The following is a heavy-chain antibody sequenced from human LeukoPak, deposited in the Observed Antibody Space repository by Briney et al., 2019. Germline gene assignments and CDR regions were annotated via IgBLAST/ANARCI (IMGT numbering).Heavy chain of an antibody. CDR3: APTCSGGTCYLFDY. D-gene: IGHD2-15*01. V-gene: IGHV3-23*01. CDR1: GFTFSSYA. Sequence: GGSPRLSCAASGFTFSSYAMTWVRQAPGKGLEWVSVISDDGGSTYYADSVKGRFTISRDNSKNTLYLQMNSLRAEDTAVYYCAPTCSGGTCYLFDYWGQGTLVTVSS. CDR2: ISDDGGST. J-gene: IGHJ4*02.